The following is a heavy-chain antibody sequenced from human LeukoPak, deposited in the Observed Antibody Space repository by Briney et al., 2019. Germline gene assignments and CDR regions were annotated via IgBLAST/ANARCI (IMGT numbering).Heavy chain of an antibody. Sequence: PGGSLRLSCAASGFNFSSYGMHWVRQAPGKGLEWVGVIWYDGSNKNYADSVKGRFTISRDNSKNTVYLQMNSLRAEDMAVYYCARDDCSGGSCYPDYWGQGTLVTVSS. CDR3: ARDDCSGGSCYPDY. J-gene: IGHJ4*02. V-gene: IGHV3-33*01. CDR2: IWYDGSNK. D-gene: IGHD2-15*01. CDR1: GFNFSSYG.